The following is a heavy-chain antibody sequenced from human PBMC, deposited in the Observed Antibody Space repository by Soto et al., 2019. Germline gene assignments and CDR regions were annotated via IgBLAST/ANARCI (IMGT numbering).Heavy chain of an antibody. CDR1: GFTFSSYG. D-gene: IGHD5-12*01. Sequence: QVQLVESGGGVVQPGRSLRLSCAASGFTFSSYGMHWVRQAPGKGLEWVAVISYDGSNKYYADSVKGRFTISRDNSKNTLYLQMNSLRAEDTAVYYCAKVAQPIVATNKPWGYGMDVWGQGTMVTVSS. V-gene: IGHV3-30*18. J-gene: IGHJ6*02. CDR3: AKVAQPIVATNKPWGYGMDV. CDR2: ISYDGSNK.